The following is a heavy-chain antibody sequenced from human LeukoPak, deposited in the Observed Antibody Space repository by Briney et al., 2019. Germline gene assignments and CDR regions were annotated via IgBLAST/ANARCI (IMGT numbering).Heavy chain of an antibody. V-gene: IGHV4-34*01. Sequence: SETLSLTCAVYGGSFSGYYWSWIRQPPGKGLEWIGEINHSGSTNYHPSLKSRVTISVDTSKNQFSLKLSSVTAADTAVYYCARGRGSSWPFGYWGQGTLVTVSS. J-gene: IGHJ4*02. CDR1: GGSFSGYY. CDR3: ARGRGSSWPFGY. CDR2: INHSGST. D-gene: IGHD6-13*01.